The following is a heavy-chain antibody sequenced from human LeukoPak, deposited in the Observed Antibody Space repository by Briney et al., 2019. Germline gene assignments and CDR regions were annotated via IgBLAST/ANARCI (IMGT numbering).Heavy chain of an antibody. D-gene: IGHD4-11*01. J-gene: IGHJ6*03. CDR1: GGSISSYY. CDR3: ARGRVSSSTWYSTYYYFFYMDF. Sequence: SETLSLTCTVSGGSISSYYWSWVRQPPGKGLEWIGFVYYTGSTNYSPSLKSRVTISVDTSKNQFSLKLRSVTAADTAVYYCARGRVSSSTWYSTYYYFFYMDFWGKGTTVTVSS. V-gene: IGHV4-59*01. CDR2: VYYTGST.